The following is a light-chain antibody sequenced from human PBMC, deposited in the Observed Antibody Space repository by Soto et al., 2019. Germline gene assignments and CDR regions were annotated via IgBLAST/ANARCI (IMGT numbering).Light chain of an antibody. J-gene: IGLJ2*01. CDR3: SSYTSSSTLV. CDR1: SSDVGGYNY. Sequence: QSALTQPASVSGSPGQSITISCTGTSSDVGGYNYFAWYQQYPGKAPKLMIFDVSNRPSGVSSRFSGYKSGNTASLTISGLKAEDEADYYCSSYTSSSTLVFGGGTKLTVL. CDR2: DVS. V-gene: IGLV2-14*01.